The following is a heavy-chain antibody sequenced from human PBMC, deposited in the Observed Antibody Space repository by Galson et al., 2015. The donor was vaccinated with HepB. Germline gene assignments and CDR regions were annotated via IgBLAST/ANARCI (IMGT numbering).Heavy chain of an antibody. D-gene: IGHD6-13*01. CDR1: GFTFSSYA. CDR3: AKDMGGLVTHLWHQLVLWGAFDI. V-gene: IGHV3-23*01. Sequence: SLRLACAASGFTFSSYAMSWVRQAPGKGLEWVSAISGSGGSTYYADSVKVRFTISIDNSKNTLYLQMNSLRAEDTAVYYCAKDMGGLVTHLWHQLVLWGAFDIWGQGTMVTVSS. J-gene: IGHJ3*02. CDR2: ISGSGGST.